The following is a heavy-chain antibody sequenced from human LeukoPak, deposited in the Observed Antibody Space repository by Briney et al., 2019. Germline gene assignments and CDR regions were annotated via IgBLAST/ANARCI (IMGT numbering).Heavy chain of an antibody. CDR2: IYYSGST. J-gene: IGHJ4*02. CDR3: ARHYGEITWMYFDY. D-gene: IGHD3-16*01. CDR1: GGSISSYY. Sequence: NSSETLSLTCTVSGGSISSYYWSWIRQPPGKGLEWIGYIYYSGSTNYNPSLKSRVTISVDTSKNQFSLKLSSVTAADTAVYYCARHYGEITWMYFDYWGQGTLVTVSS. V-gene: IGHV4-59*08.